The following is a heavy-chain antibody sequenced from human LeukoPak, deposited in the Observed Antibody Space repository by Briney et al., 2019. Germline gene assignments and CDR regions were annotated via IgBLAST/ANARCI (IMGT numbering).Heavy chain of an antibody. CDR1: GFTFSTYS. CDR2: ISSRSGYI. J-gene: IGHJ4*02. D-gene: IGHD3-3*01. V-gene: IGHV3-21*01. Sequence: GGSLRLSCAASGFTFSTYSMNWVRQAPGKGLEWVSSISSRSGYIYYADSVKGRFTISRDNAKNSLYLQMNSLRAEDTAVYYCARVNGYYRSFDYWGQGTLVTVSS. CDR3: ARVNGYYRSFDY.